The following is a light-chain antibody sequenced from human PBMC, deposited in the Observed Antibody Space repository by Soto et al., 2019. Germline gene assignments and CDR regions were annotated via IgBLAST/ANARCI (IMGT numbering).Light chain of an antibody. V-gene: IGKV3-11*01. CDR2: DAS. Sequence: EIVLTQSPVTLSLSPGERATLSCRASQSVGSSLAWYQQKPGQAPRLLIYDASNRATGIPARFSGSGSGTDFTLTISSLEPEDFAVYYCQQRSNWPALTFGGGTKVEIK. CDR3: QQRSNWPALT. CDR1: QSVGSS. J-gene: IGKJ4*01.